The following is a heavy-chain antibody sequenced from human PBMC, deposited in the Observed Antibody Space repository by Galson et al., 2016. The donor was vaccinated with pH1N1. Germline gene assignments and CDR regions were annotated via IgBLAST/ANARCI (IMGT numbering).Heavy chain of an antibody. CDR3: ARLIGGGYNIREFDY. J-gene: IGHJ4*02. CDR2: VYPPDSDT. V-gene: IGHV5-51*03. Sequence: QSGAEVKKAGESLKISRKGSGYTFTTYWIAWVRQMPGKGLEWMGIVYPPDSDTRYSPSFEGPVTISADKSISTAYLQWSSLKASDTAVYYCARLIGGGYNIREFDYWGQGTQVTVSS. CDR1: GYTFTTYW. D-gene: IGHD5-24*01.